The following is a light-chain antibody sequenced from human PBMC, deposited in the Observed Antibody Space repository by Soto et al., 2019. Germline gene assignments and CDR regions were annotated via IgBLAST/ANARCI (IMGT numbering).Light chain of an antibody. CDR2: VAS. J-gene: IGKJ1*01. CDR3: QQRSNCPPWT. Sequence: EIVLTQSPATLSLSPGERATLSCRASQSLSSYLAWYQQKPGQAPRLLIYVASIRATGIPARCSGSGSGTDFTLTISSLEPEDFAVYYCQQRSNCPPWTFGQGTKVEIK. V-gene: IGKV3-11*01. CDR1: QSLSSY.